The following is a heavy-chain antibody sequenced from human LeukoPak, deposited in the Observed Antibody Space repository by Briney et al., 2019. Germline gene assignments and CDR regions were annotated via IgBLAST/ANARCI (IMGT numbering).Heavy chain of an antibody. D-gene: IGHD3-22*01. CDR1: GFTFSSYA. V-gene: IGHV3-23*01. J-gene: IGHJ4*02. Sequence: GGSLRLSCAASGFTFSSYAMSWVRQAPGKGLEWVSAISGGGGSTYYADSVKGRFTISRDNSKNTLYLQMNSLRAEDTAVYYCAKDQWSSSGYPDYWGQGTLVTVSS. CDR3: AKDQWSSSGYPDY. CDR2: ISGGGGST.